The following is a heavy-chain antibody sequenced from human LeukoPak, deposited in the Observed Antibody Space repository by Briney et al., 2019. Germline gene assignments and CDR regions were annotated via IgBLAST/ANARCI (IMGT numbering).Heavy chain of an antibody. D-gene: IGHD5-24*01. V-gene: IGHV1-69*13. J-gene: IGHJ4*02. CDR3: ARGIEVATSLDY. CDR1: GYTFTGYY. Sequence: GASVKVSCKASGYTFTGYYMHWVRQAPGQGLEWMGGIIPIFGTANYAQKFQGRVTITADESTSTAYMELSSLRSEDTAVYYCARGIEVATSLDYWGQGTLVTVSS. CDR2: IIPIFGTA.